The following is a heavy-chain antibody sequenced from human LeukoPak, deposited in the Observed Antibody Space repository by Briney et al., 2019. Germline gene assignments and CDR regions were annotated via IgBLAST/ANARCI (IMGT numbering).Heavy chain of an antibody. CDR2: ISGSGSGT. J-gene: IGHJ4*02. CDR1: GFTFSTFA. V-gene: IGHV3-23*01. CDR3: AKAPVTTCRGAYCYPFDY. Sequence: GGSLRLSCAASGFTFSTFAMSWVRQAPGKGLEWVSAISGSGSGTNYADSVKGRFTISRDSSKNTLFLQMNRLRPEDAAVYYCAKAPVTTCRGAYCYPFDYWGQGTLVTVSS. D-gene: IGHD2-21*01.